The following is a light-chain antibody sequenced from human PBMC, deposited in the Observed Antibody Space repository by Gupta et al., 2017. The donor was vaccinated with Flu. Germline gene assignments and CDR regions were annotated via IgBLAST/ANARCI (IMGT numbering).Light chain of an antibody. J-gene: IGKJ4*01. CDR2: SAS. Sequence: GDRGTLAGRASQTMSINLNWYQQRPGKAPQLRIYSASVLESGVPSRFTGTGSGTEFALTITSLRPEDSATYYCQQSYSGLTFGGGAKVEIK. CDR1: QTMSIN. CDR3: QQSYSGLT. V-gene: IGKV1-39*01.